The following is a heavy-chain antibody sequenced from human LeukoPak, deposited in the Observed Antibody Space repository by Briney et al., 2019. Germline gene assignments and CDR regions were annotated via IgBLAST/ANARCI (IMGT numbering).Heavy chain of an antibody. CDR1: GFNFHDYG. Sequence: HPSRSLRLSCAGSGFNFHDYGMHWVRQGPGKGLEWVSGISWDSGKIGYADSVKGRFTVSRDIAKNSLYLQMNSLRDEDTALSYCAHDPWWYSTSEGSGFYYYMDVWGKGTTVIVSS. CDR3: AHDPWWYSTSEGSGFYYYMDV. J-gene: IGHJ6*03. D-gene: IGHD6-13*01. CDR2: ISWDSGKI. V-gene: IGHV3-9*01.